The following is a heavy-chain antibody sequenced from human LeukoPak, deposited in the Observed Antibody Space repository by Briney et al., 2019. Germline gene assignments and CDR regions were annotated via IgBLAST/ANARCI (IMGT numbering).Heavy chain of an antibody. CDR2: INHSGST. J-gene: IGHJ4*02. Sequence: PSETLSLTCTVSGGSISSYYWSWIRQPPGKGLEWIGEINHSGSTNYNPSLKSRVTISVDTSKNQFSLKLSSVTAADTAVYYCARAYYDFWSGYAKPLDYWGQGTLVTVSS. V-gene: IGHV4-34*01. D-gene: IGHD3-3*01. CDR3: ARAYYDFWSGYAKPLDY. CDR1: GGSISSYY.